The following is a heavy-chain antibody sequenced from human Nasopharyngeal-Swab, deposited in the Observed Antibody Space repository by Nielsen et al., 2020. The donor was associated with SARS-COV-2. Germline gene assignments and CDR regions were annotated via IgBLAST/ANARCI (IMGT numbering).Heavy chain of an antibody. V-gene: IGHV3-74*03. D-gene: IGHD1-26*01. J-gene: IGHJ4*02. CDR2: IDNDGSST. Sequence: GESLKISCTVSGFTFTDYWMHWLRQSPGKGLVWLSRIDNDGSSTTYADSVRGRFTIFRDNARNTLFLQLHSLRAEDTAVYYCARESYSWSWYGPDYWGQGTQVTVSS. CDR3: ARESYSWSWYGPDY. CDR1: GFTFTDYW.